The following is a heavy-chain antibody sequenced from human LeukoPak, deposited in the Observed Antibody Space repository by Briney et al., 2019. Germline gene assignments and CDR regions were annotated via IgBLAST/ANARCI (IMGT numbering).Heavy chain of an antibody. CDR1: GFTFSSYS. CDR3: ARRVRVRYFDWLGWFDP. J-gene: IGHJ5*02. CDR2: ISSSSSYI. D-gene: IGHD3-9*01. V-gene: IGHV3-21*01. Sequence: GGSLRLSCAASGFTFSSYSMNWVRQAPGKGLEWVSSISSSSSYIYYADSVKGRFTISRDNAKNSLYLQMNSLRAEDTAVYYCARRVRVRYFDWLGWFDPWGQGTLVTVSS.